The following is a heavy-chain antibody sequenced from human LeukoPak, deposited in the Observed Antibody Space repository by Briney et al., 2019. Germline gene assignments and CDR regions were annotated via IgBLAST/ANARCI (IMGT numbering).Heavy chain of an antibody. CDR2: IYPGDSDT. CDR1: GYTFTSYW. J-gene: IGHJ4*02. Sequence: GESLKISCNGSGYTFTSYWIGWVRQMPGKGLEWVGIIYPGDSDTRYSPSFQGQVTISADKSISTAYLQWISLKASDTAIYYCARERYNSNDGGVDYWGQGTLVTVSS. D-gene: IGHD1-1*01. V-gene: IGHV5-51*01. CDR3: ARERYNSNDGGVDY.